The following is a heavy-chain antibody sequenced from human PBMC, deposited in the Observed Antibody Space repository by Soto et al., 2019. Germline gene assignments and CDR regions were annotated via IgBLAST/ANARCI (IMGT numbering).Heavy chain of an antibody. V-gene: IGHV4-4*07. CDR3: VRDGTKTLRDWFDP. Sequence: SSETLSLTCTVSGASISGYYWSWIRKSAGKGLEWIGRIYATGTTDYNPSLKSRVMMSVDTSKKQFSLKLRSVTAADTAVYYCVRDGTKTLRDWFDPWGQGISVTVSS. D-gene: IGHD1-1*01. CDR2: IYATGTT. CDR1: GASISGYY. J-gene: IGHJ5*02.